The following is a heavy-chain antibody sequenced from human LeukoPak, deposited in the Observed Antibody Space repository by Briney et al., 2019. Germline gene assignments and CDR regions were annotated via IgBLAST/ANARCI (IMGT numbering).Heavy chain of an antibody. V-gene: IGHV1-69*04. CDR1: GGNFSSYA. CDR2: IFPILGIA. D-gene: IGHD6-13*01. J-gene: IGHJ4*02. Sequence: SVKVSCKASGGNFSSYAISWVRQARGQGLEWMGRIFPILGIANYAQKLQGRVTITADKATSTAYMELSSLRSEATAVYYCASPPLASSSSWYYFDYWGQGTLVTVSS. CDR3: ASPPLASSSSWYYFDY.